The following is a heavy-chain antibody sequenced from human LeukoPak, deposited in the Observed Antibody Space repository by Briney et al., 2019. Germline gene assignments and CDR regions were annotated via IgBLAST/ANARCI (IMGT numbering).Heavy chain of an antibody. J-gene: IGHJ6*02. CDR3: AREVLYVWGSYRYYGMDV. D-gene: IGHD3-16*02. CDR2: ISAYNGNT. CDR1: GYTFTSYG. V-gene: IGHV1-18*01. Sequence: ASVKVSCKASGYTFTSYGISWVRQAPGQGLEWMGWISAYNGNTNYAQKLQGRVTMTTDTSTSTAYMELRSLRSDDTAVYYRAREVLYVWGSYRYYGMDVWGQGTTVTVSS.